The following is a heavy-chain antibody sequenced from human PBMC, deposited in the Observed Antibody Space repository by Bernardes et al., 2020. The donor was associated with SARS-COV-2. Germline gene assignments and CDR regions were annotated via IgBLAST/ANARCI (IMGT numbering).Heavy chain of an antibody. CDR3: AKNGWPLDY. CDR2: INPKTGGT. J-gene: IGHJ4*02. Sequence: ASVKVSCKTSGYIFTDYYIHWVRQAPGQGLEWMGWINPKTGGTNYAQNFRGRVTMTGDTSITTAYMGLSSLRSDDTAIYYCAKNGWPLDYWGQGTLVTVSS. V-gene: IGHV1-2*02. CDR1: GYIFTDYY. D-gene: IGHD2-15*01.